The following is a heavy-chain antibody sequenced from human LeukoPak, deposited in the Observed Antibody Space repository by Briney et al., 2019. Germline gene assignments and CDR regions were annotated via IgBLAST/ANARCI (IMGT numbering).Heavy chain of an antibody. Sequence: PGGSLRLSCAASGFTFSSYAMSWVRQAPGKGLEWVSGISGSGDNTYYADSVKGRFTISRDNSKNTLYVQVNSLGTEDTAAYYCAKDSSAYYYARGFDYWGQGILVTVSS. CDR1: GFTFSSYA. CDR2: ISGSGDNT. V-gene: IGHV3-23*01. CDR3: AKDSSAYYYARGFDY. J-gene: IGHJ4*02. D-gene: IGHD3-22*01.